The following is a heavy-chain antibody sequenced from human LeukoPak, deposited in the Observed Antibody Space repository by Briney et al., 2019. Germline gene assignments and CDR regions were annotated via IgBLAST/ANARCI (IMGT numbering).Heavy chain of an antibody. CDR1: GGSISSGGYY. J-gene: IGHJ5*02. CDR3: ARRETDDFFFDP. D-gene: IGHD3-3*01. V-gene: IGHV4-31*03. Sequence: PSETLSLTCTVSGGSISSGGYYWSWIRQHPGKGLEWIGYIYYSGSTYYNPSLKSRVTISVDTSKNQFSLKLSSVTAADTAVYYCARRETDDFFFDPWGQGTLVTVSS. CDR2: IYYSGST.